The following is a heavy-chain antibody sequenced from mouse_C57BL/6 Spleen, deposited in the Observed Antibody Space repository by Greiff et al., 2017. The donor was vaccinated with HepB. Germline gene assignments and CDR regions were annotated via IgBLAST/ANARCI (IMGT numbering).Heavy chain of an antibody. D-gene: IGHD4-1*01. J-gene: IGHJ4*01. V-gene: IGHV1-5*01. CDR2: IYPGNSDT. Sequence: VQLQQSGTVLARPGASVKMSCKTSGYTFTSYWMHWVKQRPGQGLEWIGAIYPGNSDTSYNQKFKGKAKLTAVTSASTAYMELSSLTNEDSAVYYCTSNWEDYYAMDYWGQGTSVTVSS. CDR1: GYTFTSYW. CDR3: TSNWEDYYAMDY.